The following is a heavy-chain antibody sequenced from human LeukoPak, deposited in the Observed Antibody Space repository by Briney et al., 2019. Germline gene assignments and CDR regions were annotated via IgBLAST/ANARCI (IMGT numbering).Heavy chain of an antibody. CDR3: ARAGYTISYYSLDY. Sequence: PSETLSLTCTVSGGSINSDYWGWIRQPAGKGLEWIGRIYTTGSTNYNPSLESRVTMSVDTSKNQFSLKLTSVTAADTAIHYCARAGYTISYYSLDYWGQGILVTVSS. CDR1: GGSINSDY. V-gene: IGHV4-4*07. D-gene: IGHD1-26*01. CDR2: IYTTGST. J-gene: IGHJ4*02.